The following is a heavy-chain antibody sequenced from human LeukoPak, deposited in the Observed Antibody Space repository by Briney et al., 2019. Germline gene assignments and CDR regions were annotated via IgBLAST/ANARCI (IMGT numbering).Heavy chain of an antibody. Sequence: PGGSLRLSCAASGFPLVNNWMNWVRQAPGKGLEWVSYISSSGSNIYYADSVKGRFTISRDNAKNSLYLQMNSLRAEDTAVYYCAREGAGDLFDYWGQGTLVTVSS. V-gene: IGHV3-48*03. CDR2: ISSSGSNI. J-gene: IGHJ4*02. CDR1: GFPLVNNW. D-gene: IGHD1-26*01. CDR3: AREGAGDLFDY.